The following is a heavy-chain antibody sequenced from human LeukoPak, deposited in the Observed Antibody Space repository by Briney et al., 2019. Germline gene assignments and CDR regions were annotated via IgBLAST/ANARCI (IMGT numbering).Heavy chain of an antibody. CDR2: ISGSGGST. D-gene: IGHD6-13*01. J-gene: IGHJ4*02. V-gene: IGHV3-23*01. CDR1: GFTFSSYA. CDR3: AKSPWERSSWYFGSH. Sequence: GGSLRLSCAASGFTFSSYAMSWFPQAPGKGLEWVSAISGSGGSTYYADSVKGRFTISRDNSKNTLYLQMNSLRAEDTAVYYCAKSPWERSSWYFGSHWGQGTLVTVSS.